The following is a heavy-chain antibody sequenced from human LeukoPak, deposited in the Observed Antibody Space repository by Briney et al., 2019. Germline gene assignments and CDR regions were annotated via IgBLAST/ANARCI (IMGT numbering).Heavy chain of an antibody. CDR3: AKQIDGSGTFLYPKYFDY. CDR1: GFTFGDYA. J-gene: IGHJ4*02. CDR2: IRHDGSDQ. Sequence: GGSLRLSCTASGFTFGDYAMSWFRQAPGKGLEWVAFIRHDGSDQYYADSVKGRFTLSRDNSQSTLYLQMNSLTTGDTAIYYCAKQIDGSGTFLYPKYFDYWGQGTLVTVSS. V-gene: IGHV3-30*02. D-gene: IGHD3-10*01.